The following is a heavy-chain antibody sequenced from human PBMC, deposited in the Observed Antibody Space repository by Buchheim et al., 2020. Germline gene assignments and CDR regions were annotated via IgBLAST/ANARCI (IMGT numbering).Heavy chain of an antibody. CDR1: GGSISSGDFY. Sequence: QVQLQESGPGLVKPSETLSLTCTVSGGSISSGDFYWGWIRQPPGKGLEYIGSIYYSGNTYYNPSLKSRVTISVDTSKNQFSLKLSSVTAADTAVYSCARLGGNYDVSFQHWGQGNL. V-gene: IGHV4-39*01. CDR2: IYYSGNT. CDR3: ARLGGNYDVSFQH. J-gene: IGHJ1*01. D-gene: IGHD3-3*01.